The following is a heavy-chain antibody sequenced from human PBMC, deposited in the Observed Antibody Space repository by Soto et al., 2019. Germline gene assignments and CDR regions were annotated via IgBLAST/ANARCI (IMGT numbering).Heavy chain of an antibody. V-gene: IGHV3-20*04. D-gene: IGHD3-10*01. J-gene: IGHJ6*02. Sequence: EVQLVESGGGVVRPGGSLRLSCAASGFTLDDYGMSWVRQAPGKGLEWVSGINWNGGSRYYADSVKGRFTISRDNAKNSXXLQVNSLRDEDTALYYCARGRMVRELTDYYYGVDVWGQGTTVTVSS. CDR3: ARGRMVRELTDYYYGVDV. CDR2: INWNGGSR. CDR1: GFTLDDYG.